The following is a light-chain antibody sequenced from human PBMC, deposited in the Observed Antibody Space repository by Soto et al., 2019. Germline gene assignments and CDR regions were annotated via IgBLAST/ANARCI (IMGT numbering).Light chain of an antibody. CDR1: HTISSSY. J-gene: IGKJ4*01. CDR2: DAS. CDR3: QQYGDWPGA. Sequence: EIVLTQSPGTLSLSPGERATLSCRASHTISSSYLAWYQQRPGQXPRLLIYDASNRATGIPARFSGSGSGTEGSITISSLQSEDGLVYSGQQYGDWPGAFGGGTKVDIK. V-gene: IGKV3-20*01.